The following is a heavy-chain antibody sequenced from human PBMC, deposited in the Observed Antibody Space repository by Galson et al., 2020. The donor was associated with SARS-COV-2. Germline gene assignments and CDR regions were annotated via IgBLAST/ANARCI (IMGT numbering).Heavy chain of an antibody. D-gene: IGHD5-12*01. V-gene: IGHV1-69*05. CDR1: GGTFSNYA. CDR3: ARAKGYGDYAGMDV. J-gene: IGHJ6*04. CDR2: ILPLFGTG. Sequence: ASVKVSCKASGGTFSNYAITWVRQAPGQGLEWMGGILPLFGTGNYAQKFQGRVTMTTDESTTTAYTELRSLRSEDTAVYYCARAKGYGDYAGMDVWGKGTTVTVSS.